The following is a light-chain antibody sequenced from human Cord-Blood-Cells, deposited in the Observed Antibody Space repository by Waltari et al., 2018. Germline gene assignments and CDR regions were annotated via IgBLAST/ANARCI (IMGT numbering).Light chain of an antibody. CDR2: EGS. CDR3: CSYAGSSTVV. J-gene: IGLJ2*01. Sequence: QSALTQPASVSGSPGQSITISCTGTSSDVGSYNLVSWYQQHPGKAPKLMIYEGSKRPSGFSNLFSGSKSGNTAALTIAGRQAEDEADYYCCSYAGSSTVVFGGGTKLTVL. V-gene: IGLV2-23*01. CDR1: SSDVGSYNL.